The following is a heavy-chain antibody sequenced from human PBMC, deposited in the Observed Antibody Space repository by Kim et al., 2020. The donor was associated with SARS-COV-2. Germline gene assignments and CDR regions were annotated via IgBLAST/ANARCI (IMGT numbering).Heavy chain of an antibody. J-gene: IGHJ5*02. V-gene: IGHV4-59*01. D-gene: IGHD6-13*01. CDR3: ARSVGIAAAGTGGWFDP. Sequence: LKSRVTISVDTSKNQFSLKLSSVTAGDTAVYYCARSVGIAAAGTGGWFDPWGQGTLVTVSS.